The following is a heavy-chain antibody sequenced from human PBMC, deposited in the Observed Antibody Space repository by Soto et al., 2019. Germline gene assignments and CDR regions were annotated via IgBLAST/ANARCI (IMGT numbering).Heavy chain of an antibody. V-gene: IGHV4-34*01. CDR2: INHSGST. CDR1: GGSFSGYY. CDR3: ARRRRSSVHFDY. Sequence: SETLSLTCAVYGGSFSGYYWSWIRQPPGKGLEWIGEINHSGSTNYNPSLKSRVTISVDTSKNQFSLKPSSVTAADTAVYYCARRRRSSVHFDYWGQGTLVTVSS. D-gene: IGHD2-2*01. J-gene: IGHJ4*02.